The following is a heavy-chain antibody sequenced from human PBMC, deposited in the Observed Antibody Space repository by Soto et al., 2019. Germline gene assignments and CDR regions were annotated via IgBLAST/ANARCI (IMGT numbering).Heavy chain of an antibody. Sequence: GALVKVSCKASGGTFSSYAISWVRQAPGQGLEWMGGIIPIFGTANYAQKFQGRVTITADESTSTAYMELSSLRSEDTAVYYCARERPPHYFDYWGQGTLVTVSS. CDR3: ARERPPHYFDY. CDR2: IIPIFGTA. V-gene: IGHV1-69*13. J-gene: IGHJ4*02. CDR1: GGTFSSYA.